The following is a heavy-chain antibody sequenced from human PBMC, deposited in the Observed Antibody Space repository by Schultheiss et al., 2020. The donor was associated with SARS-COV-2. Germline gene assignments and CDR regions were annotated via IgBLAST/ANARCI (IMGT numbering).Heavy chain of an antibody. J-gene: IGHJ4*02. D-gene: IGHD3-10*01. CDR2: IYYSGST. CDR3: ASGRPVVRGVIVYFDY. V-gene: IGHV4-39*07. CDR1: GGSISSSSYY. Sequence: SETLSLTCTVSGGSISSSSYYWSWIRQPAGKGLEWIGSIYYSGSTYYNPSLKSRVTISVDTSKNQFSLKLSSVTAADTAVYYCASGRPVVRGVIVYFDYWGQGTLVTVSS.